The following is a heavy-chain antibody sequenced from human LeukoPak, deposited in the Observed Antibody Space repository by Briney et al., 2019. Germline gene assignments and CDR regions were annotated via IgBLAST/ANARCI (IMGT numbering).Heavy chain of an antibody. D-gene: IGHD6-19*01. CDR1: GFTFSSYA. V-gene: IGHV3-23*01. Sequence: GGSLRLSCAASGFTFSSYAMSWARQAPGKGLEWVSAISGSVGSTYYADSVKGRFTISRDNSKNTLYLQMNSLRAEDTAVYYCVKDPEQWLVQYYFDYWGQGNLVPVSS. J-gene: IGHJ4*02. CDR3: VKDPEQWLVQYYFDY. CDR2: ISGSVGST.